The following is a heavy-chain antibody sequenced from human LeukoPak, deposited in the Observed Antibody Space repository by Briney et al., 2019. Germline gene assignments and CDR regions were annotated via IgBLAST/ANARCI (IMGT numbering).Heavy chain of an antibody. CDR2: IKQDGSEK. D-gene: IGHD3-9*01. CDR1: GFTFSSYW. Sequence: GGSLRLSCAASGFTFSSYWMTWVRQAPGKGLEWVANIKQDGSEKYYVDSVKGRFTISRDNSKNSLYLQMNSLRAEDTAVYYCARRYYDILTGYYDGSMDVWGQGTTVTVSS. V-gene: IGHV3-7*01. J-gene: IGHJ6*02. CDR3: ARRYYDILTGYYDGSMDV.